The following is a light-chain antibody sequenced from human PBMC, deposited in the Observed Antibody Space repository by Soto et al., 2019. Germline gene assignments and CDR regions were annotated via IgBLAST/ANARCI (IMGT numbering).Light chain of an antibody. CDR2: EAS. J-gene: IGLJ2*01. CDR3: SSYTSSSTLVV. CDR1: SSDVGGYNY. Sequence: QSALTQPASVSGSPGQSITISCTGTSSDVGGYNYVSWYQQHPGKAPKLMIYEASNRPSGVSNPFSGSKSGNTASLTISGLQAEDEADYYCSSYTSSSTLVVFGGGTKLTVL. V-gene: IGLV2-14*01.